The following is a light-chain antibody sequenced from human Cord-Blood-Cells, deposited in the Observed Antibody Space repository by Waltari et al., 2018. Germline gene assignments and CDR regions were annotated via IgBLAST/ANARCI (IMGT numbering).Light chain of an antibody. CDR2: WAS. J-gene: IGKJ3*01. CDR3: QQYYSTPFT. Sequence: DIVMPQSPDSLAVSLAERATIHCKSSQSVLYSSNNKNYLAWYQQKPGQPPKLLIYWASTRESGVPDRFSGSGSGTDFTLTISSLQAEDVAVYYCQQYYSTPFTFGPGTKVDIK. V-gene: IGKV4-1*01. CDR1: QSVLYSSNNKNY.